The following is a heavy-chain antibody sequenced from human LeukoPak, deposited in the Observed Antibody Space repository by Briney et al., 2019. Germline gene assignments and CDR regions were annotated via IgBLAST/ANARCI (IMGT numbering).Heavy chain of an antibody. CDR3: AGGGFGELY. CDR2: ISSTSTHI. Sequence: GGSLRLSCAASGFTFRSYSMNWVRQAPGKGLEWVSSISSTSTHIYYADSVKGRFTISRDNAKTSLYLQVNSLRAEDTAVYYCAGGGFGELYWGQGTLVTVSS. J-gene: IGHJ4*02. CDR1: GFTFRSYS. D-gene: IGHD3-10*01. V-gene: IGHV3-21*01.